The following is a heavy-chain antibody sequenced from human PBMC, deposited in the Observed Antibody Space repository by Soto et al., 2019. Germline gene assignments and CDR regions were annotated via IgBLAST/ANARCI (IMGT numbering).Heavy chain of an antibody. D-gene: IGHD6-19*01. J-gene: IGHJ4*02. CDR1: GYTFTGYA. V-gene: IGHV1-3*05. CDR3: ARAVAVAADFDY. CDR2: INAGNGNT. Sequence: QVQLVQSGAEEKKPGASVKVSCKASGYTFTGYAMHWVRQAPGQRLEWMGWINAGNGNTKYSQKVQGRVTITRDTSASTAYMELSSLRSEDTAVYYCARAVAVAADFDYCGQGTLVTVSS.